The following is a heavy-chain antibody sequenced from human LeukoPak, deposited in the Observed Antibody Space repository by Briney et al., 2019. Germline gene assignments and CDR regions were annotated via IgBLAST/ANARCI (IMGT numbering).Heavy chain of an antibody. CDR2: INHSGST. J-gene: IGHJ3*02. CDR3: AGQSLRYFDWSYAFDI. V-gene: IGHV4-34*01. D-gene: IGHD3-9*01. Sequence: SETLSLTCAVYGGSFSGYYWSWIRQPPGKGLEWIGEINHSGSTNYNPSLKSRVTISVDTSKNQFSLKLGSVTAADTAVYYCAGQSLRYFDWSYAFDIWGQGTMVTVSS. CDR1: GGSFSGYY.